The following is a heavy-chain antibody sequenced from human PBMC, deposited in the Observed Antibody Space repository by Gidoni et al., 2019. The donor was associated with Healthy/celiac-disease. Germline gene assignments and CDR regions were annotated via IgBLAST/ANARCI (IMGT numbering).Heavy chain of an antibody. CDR3: AREYCSSTSCYSVWFDP. V-gene: IGHV4-4*07. CDR2: IYTRGST. D-gene: IGHD2-2*01. CDR1: GGSISSYD. Sequence: QVQLQESGPGLVKPSETLSLTCTVSGGSISSYDWSWIRQPAGKGLEWIGRIYTRGSTNYNPSLKSRVTMSVDTSKNQFSLKLSSVTAADTAVYYCAREYCSSTSCYSVWFDPWGQGTLVTVSS. J-gene: IGHJ5*02.